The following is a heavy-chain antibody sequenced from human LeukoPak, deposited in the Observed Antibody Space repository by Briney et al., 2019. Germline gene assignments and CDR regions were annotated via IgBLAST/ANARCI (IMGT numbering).Heavy chain of an antibody. D-gene: IGHD4-11*01. V-gene: IGHV3-48*04. CDR2: IGIDSGNT. CDR1: GFPFSDYS. J-gene: IGHJ4*02. CDR3: ARGYSDWLR. Sequence: GGSLRLSCTASGFPFSDYSMDWVRQAPGKGLEWISYIGIDSGNTKYADSVKGRFTISRDNAKNSLSLQMSGLRVEDTAVYYCARGYSDWLRWGQGTQVTVSS.